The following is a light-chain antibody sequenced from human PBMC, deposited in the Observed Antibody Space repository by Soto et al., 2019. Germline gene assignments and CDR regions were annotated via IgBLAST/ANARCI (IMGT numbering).Light chain of an antibody. J-gene: IGKJ1*01. V-gene: IGKV1-5*01. Sequence: DIQMTQSPSTLSASVGDRVTITCRASQSISTWLAWYQQKPGRAPKLLIYHASTFESGVPSRFSGSGSGTEFALTISSLQPDDFATYYCQQYNHYWTFGQGTKVDIK. CDR1: QSISTW. CDR3: QQYNHYWT. CDR2: HAS.